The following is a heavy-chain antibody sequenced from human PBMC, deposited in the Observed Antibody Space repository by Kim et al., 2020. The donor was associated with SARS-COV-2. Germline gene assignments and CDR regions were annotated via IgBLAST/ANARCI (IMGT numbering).Heavy chain of an antibody. CDR1: GFTFSSYA. Sequence: GGSLRLSCAASGFTFSSYAMHWVRQAPGKGLEWVAVISYDGSNKYYADSVKGRFTISRDNSKNTLYLQMNSLRAEDTAVYYCARDQSFRALKYYDFWSCYYPTEDYYYYYGMDAWGQGTTVTVSS. CDR2: ISYDGSNK. V-gene: IGHV3-30-3*01. CDR3: ARDQSFRALKYYDFWSCYYPTEDYYYYYGMDA. J-gene: IGHJ6*02. D-gene: IGHD3-3*01.